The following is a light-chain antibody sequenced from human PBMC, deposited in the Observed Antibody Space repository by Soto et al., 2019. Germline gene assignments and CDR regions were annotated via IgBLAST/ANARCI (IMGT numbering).Light chain of an antibody. CDR2: GAS. Sequence: EIVMTQSPATLSVSPGERATLSRRASQSVSSNLAWYQQKPCQAPRLLIYGASNRDTGIPARFSGSGSGTEFNLTISSLQSEDVAVYYCQQYNNWPVYTFGQGTKLEIK. CDR1: QSVSSN. V-gene: IGKV3-15*01. J-gene: IGKJ2*01. CDR3: QQYNNWPVYT.